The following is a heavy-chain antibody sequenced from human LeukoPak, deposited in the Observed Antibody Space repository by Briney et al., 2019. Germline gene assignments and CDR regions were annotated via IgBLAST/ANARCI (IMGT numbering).Heavy chain of an antibody. J-gene: IGHJ4*02. CDR1: GFTFSSYW. CDR2: INSDGSST. V-gene: IGHV3-74*01. D-gene: IGHD2-2*01. CDR3: ARADCSSTSCYAEGFDY. Sequence: GGSLRLSCAASGFTFSSYWMHWVRQAPGKGLVWVSRINSDGSSTGYADSVKGRFTISRDNAKNTLYLQMNSLRAEDTAVYYCARADCSSTSCYAEGFDYWGQGTLVTVSS.